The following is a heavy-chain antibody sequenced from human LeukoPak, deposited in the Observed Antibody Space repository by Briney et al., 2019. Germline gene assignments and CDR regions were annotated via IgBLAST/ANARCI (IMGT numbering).Heavy chain of an antibody. D-gene: IGHD3-10*01. CDR2: IYPGDSDT. V-gene: IGHV5-51*01. CDR1: GYSFTSYC. CDR3: ARPGGSGTMDYYYYGMDV. Sequence: GESLKISCKGSGYSFTSYCIGWVRQMPGKGLEWMGIIYPGDSDTRYSPSFQGQVTISADKSISTAYLQWSSLKASDTAMYYCARPGGSGTMDYYYYGMDVWGKGTTVTVSS. J-gene: IGHJ6*04.